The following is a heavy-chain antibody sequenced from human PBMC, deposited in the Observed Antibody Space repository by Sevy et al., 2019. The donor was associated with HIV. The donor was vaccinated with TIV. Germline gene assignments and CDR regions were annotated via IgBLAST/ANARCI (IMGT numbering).Heavy chain of an antibody. CDR2: IKQDGSEK. CDR3: ATSGGET. D-gene: IGHD3-16*01. J-gene: IGHJ5*02. CDR1: GFTFSSYW. V-gene: IGHV3-7*01. Sequence: GGSLRLSCAASGFTFSSYWMSWVRQAPGKGLEWVANIKQDGSEKDNVDSVKGRFTTSRDKAKNSLYLEMNTLSAADTAVYYCATSGGETWGQGTLVTVSS.